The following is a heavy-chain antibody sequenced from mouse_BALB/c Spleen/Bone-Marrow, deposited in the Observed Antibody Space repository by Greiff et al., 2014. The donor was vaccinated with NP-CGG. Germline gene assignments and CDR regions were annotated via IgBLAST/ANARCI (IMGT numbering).Heavy chain of an antibody. Sequence: DVQLVESGGDLVKPGGSLKLSCAASGFTFSGFGMSWVRQSPDKRLEWVATIGVGGTYTYYPDSVKGRFTISRDNAKNTLYLRMSRLKSEDTAMYYGARPFTTVVATVGAYWGQGTLVTVDA. CDR1: GFTFSGFG. V-gene: IGHV5-6*01. CDR2: IGVGGTYT. J-gene: IGHJ3*01. CDR3: ARPFTTVVATVGAY. D-gene: IGHD1-1*01.